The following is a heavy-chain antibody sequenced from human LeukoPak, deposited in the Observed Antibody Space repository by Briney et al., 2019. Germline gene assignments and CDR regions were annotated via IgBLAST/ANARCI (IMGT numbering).Heavy chain of an antibody. CDR1: GFTFSSST. CDR3: AADLPGGAMFDP. V-gene: IGHV1-58*02. D-gene: IGHD3-16*01. CDR2: IVVGSGNT. J-gene: IGHJ5*02. Sequence: SVKVSCKASGFTFSSSTIQWVRQARGQRLEWMGWIVVGSGNTNYAQNFQERVTITRDMSTSTAYMEVSSLRSEDQAVYYCAADLPGGAMFDPWGQGTLVTVSS.